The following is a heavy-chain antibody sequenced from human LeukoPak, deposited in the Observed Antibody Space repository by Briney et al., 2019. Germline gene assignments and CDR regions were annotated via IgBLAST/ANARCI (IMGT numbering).Heavy chain of an antibody. CDR3: ARDFAMWGYSRDY. CDR2: INPNSGGT. D-gene: IGHD5-18*01. V-gene: IGHV1-2*02. CDR1: GYSFTGYY. Sequence: ASVKVSCKASGYSFTGYYMHWVRQAPGQGLEWMGWINPNSGGTNYAQKFQGRVTMTRDTSISTAYMELSRLRSDDTAVYYCARDFAMWGYSRDYWGQGTLVTVSS. J-gene: IGHJ4*02.